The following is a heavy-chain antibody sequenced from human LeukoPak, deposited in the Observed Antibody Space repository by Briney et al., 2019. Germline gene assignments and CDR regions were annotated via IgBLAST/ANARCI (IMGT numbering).Heavy chain of an antibody. CDR1: GGSISSSSYY. J-gene: IGHJ4*02. V-gene: IGHV4-39*06. CDR2: IDYNGST. CDR3: VGEPPGSARFDY. Sequence: SETLSLTCTVSGGSISSSSYYWGWLRQPPGKGLEWVGGIDYNGSTYYNPSLKSRVTISVDTSKNQFPLKLSSVTAADTAVYYCVGEPPGSARFDYWGRGTLVTVSS.